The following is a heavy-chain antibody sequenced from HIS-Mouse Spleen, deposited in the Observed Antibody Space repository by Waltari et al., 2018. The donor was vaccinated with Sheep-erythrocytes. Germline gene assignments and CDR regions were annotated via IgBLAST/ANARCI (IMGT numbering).Heavy chain of an antibody. V-gene: IGHV3-30-3*01. CDR2: ISYDGSNK. Sequence: QVQLVESGGGVVQPGRSLRLSCAASGFTFSSYAMHWVRQAPGKGVEWVEVISYDGSNKYYADSVKGRFTISRDNSKNTLYLQMNSLRAEDTAVYYCARVANLCFDYWGQGTLVTVSS. CDR3: ARVANLCFDY. D-gene: IGHD5-12*01. CDR1: GFTFSSYA. J-gene: IGHJ4*02.